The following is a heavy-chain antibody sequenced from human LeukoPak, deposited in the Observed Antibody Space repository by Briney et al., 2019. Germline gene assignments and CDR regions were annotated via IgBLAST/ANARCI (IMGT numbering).Heavy chain of an antibody. J-gene: IGHJ3*02. V-gene: IGHV4-59*08. Sequence: SETLSLTCAVSGGSISDYYWTWIRQPPGKELEWIGYIFYSGNTNYNPSLKSRVTISVDTSKNQFSLKLSSVTAADTAVYYCARHRADWGWAAFDIWGQGTMVTVSS. D-gene: IGHD7-27*01. CDR1: GGSISDYY. CDR3: ARHRADWGWAAFDI. CDR2: IFYSGNT.